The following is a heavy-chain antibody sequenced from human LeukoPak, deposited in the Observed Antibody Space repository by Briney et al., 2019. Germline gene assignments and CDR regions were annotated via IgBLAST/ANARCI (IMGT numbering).Heavy chain of an antibody. V-gene: IGHV3-48*01. D-gene: IGHD6-19*01. CDR3: AREHTPYGSGCTAAY. CDR1: GFTFSSYG. CDR2: VSPSSTTI. Sequence: GGSLRLSCAASGFTFSSYGLNWVRQAPGEGLEWVSYVSPSSTTIYYADSVKVRFTISRDNAKNSLYLQMNSLRAEDTAVYYCAREHTPYGSGCTAAYWGQGTLVTVSS. J-gene: IGHJ4*02.